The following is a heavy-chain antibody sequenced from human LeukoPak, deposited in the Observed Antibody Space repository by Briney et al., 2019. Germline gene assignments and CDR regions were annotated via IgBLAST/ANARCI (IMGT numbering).Heavy chain of an antibody. J-gene: IGHJ3*01. CDR1: GDSVSSNRAS. D-gene: IGHD1-26*01. CDR2: TYYRSKWYS. V-gene: IGHV6-1*01. CDR3: ARDPGWEMLHAFDF. Sequence: PSQTLSLTCAISGDSVSSNRASWNWIRQSPSRGLEWLGRTYYRSKWYSEYAGSVRGRISINADTSKNQFSLLLYSVTPDDTAVYYCARDPGWEMLHAFDFWGQGTMVTVSS.